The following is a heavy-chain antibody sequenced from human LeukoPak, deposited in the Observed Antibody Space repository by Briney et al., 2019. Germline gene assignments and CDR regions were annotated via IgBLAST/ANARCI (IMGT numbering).Heavy chain of an antibody. CDR2: IHHSGST. V-gene: IGHV4-4*02. Sequence: SGTLSLTCAVSGGSISSRNWWSWVRQPPGKGLEWIGEIHHSGSTNYNPSLKSRVTISVDKSKNQFSLKMNSVTAADTAVYYCARQLDHYDNIYYFDYWGQGTLVTVSS. CDR1: GGSISSRNW. CDR3: ARQLDHYDNIYYFDY. J-gene: IGHJ4*02. D-gene: IGHD3-16*01.